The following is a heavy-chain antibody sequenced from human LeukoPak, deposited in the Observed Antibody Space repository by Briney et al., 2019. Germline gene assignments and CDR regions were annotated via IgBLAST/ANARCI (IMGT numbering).Heavy chain of an antibody. D-gene: IGHD3-10*01. V-gene: IGHV4-30-2*01. CDR1: GVSISSGGYS. CDR3: ATAAYGSGTYYFDY. Sequence: SETLSLTCAVSGVSISSGGYSWRWIRQPPGKGLEWIGYIYHSGSTYYNPSLKSRVTISVDRSKNQFSLKLSSVTAADTAVYYCATAAYGSGTYYFDYWGQGTLVTVSS. J-gene: IGHJ4*02. CDR2: IYHSGST.